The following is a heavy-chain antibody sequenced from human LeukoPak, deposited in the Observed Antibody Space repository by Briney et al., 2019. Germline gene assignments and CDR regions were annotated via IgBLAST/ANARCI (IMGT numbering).Heavy chain of an antibody. V-gene: IGHV3-15*07. CDR2: IKKRSDGGTT. D-gene: IGHD3-9*01. CDR3: TRDWYHAFDF. J-gene: IGHJ3*01. Sequence: GGSLRLSCAASGFTFNNAWMNWVRQAPGKGLEWVCRIKKRSDGGTTDYAAPVKDRFIISRDDSQDTLYLQMNTLKTEDTAVYYCTRDWYHAFDFWGQGTVVTVSS. CDR1: GFTFNNAW.